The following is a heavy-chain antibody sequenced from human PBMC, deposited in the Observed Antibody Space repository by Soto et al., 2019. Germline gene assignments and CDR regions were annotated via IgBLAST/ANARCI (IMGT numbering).Heavy chain of an antibody. V-gene: IGHV3-23*01. J-gene: IGHJ4*02. CDR3: ARWSFLDY. Sequence: HLGGSLRLSCAASLFSFSIYALSWVRQAPGKGLEWVSTISGSDGKTYYADSVKGRFSISRDTSKTTLYLEMTSLRVEDTAVYYCARWSFLDYWGQGTRVTVSS. CDR2: ISGSDGKT. CDR1: LFSFSIYA. D-gene: IGHD1-26*01.